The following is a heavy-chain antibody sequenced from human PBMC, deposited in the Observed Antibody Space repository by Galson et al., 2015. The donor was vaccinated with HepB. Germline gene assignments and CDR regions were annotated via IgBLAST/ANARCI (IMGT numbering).Heavy chain of an antibody. CDR2: INHSGST. Sequence: LSLTCAVYGGSFSGYYWSWIRQPPGKGLEWIGEINHSGSTNYNPSLKSRGTISVDTSKNQFSLKLSSVTAADTAVYYCARYCSGGSCYLGGDYWGQGTLVTVSS. CDR1: GGSFSGYY. V-gene: IGHV4-34*01. D-gene: IGHD2-15*01. J-gene: IGHJ4*02. CDR3: ARYCSGGSCYLGGDY.